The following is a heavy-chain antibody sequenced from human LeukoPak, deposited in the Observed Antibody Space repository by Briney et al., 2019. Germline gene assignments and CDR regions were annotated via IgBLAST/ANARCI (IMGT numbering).Heavy chain of an antibody. D-gene: IGHD3-22*01. CDR2: IYYSGST. V-gene: IGHV4-59*01. Sequence: SQTLSLTCTVSGGSISSYYWSWIRQPPGKGLEWIGYIYYSGSTNYNPSLKSRVTISVDTSKNQFSLKLSSVTAADTAVYYCARGGYYDSSGYYFFAFDIWGQGTMVTVSS. J-gene: IGHJ3*02. CDR3: ARGGYYDSSGYYFFAFDI. CDR1: GGSISSYY.